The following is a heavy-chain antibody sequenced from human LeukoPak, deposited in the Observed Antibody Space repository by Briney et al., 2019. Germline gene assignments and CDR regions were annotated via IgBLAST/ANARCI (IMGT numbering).Heavy chain of an antibody. CDR2: ISTTSTYI. J-gene: IGHJ4*02. D-gene: IGHD2-2*01. CDR3: ARAGTCSSTSCDGGIEY. Sequence: GGSLRLSCAASGFSFSSYNMKWVRQAPGKGLEWVSFISTTSTYIYYADSVKGRFTVSRDNSKNLLYLQMDSLRVEDTAVYYCARAGTCSSTSCDGGIEYWGQGTLVTVSP. V-gene: IGHV3-21*06. CDR1: GFSFSSYN.